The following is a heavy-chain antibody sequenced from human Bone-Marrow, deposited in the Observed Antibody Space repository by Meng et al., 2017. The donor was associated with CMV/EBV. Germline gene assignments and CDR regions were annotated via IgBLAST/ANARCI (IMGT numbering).Heavy chain of an antibody. CDR2: IIPIFGTA. Sequence: SVKVSCKASGGTFSSYAISWVRQAPGQGLEWMGGIIPIFGTANYAQKFQSRVTITTDESTSTAYMELSSLRSEDTAVYYCARVSARSRWFDPWGQGALVTFYS. V-gene: IGHV1-69*05. J-gene: IGHJ5*02. CDR1: GGTFSSYA. CDR3: ARVSARSRWFDP.